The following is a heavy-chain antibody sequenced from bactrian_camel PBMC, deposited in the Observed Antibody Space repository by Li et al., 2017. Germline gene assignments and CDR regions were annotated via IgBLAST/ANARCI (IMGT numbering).Heavy chain of an antibody. D-gene: IGHD2*01. V-gene: IGHV3S53*01. Sequence: HVQLVESGGGSVQAGGSLRLSCVASGYRYCSYDFSWYRQAPGKEREMVAAMFTKTNLTYVPNSMKGRFTISQDHARKIVSLRMNSLKPEDTAMYFCAADTGGLHCYVASYYKYYGQGTQVTVS. CDR2: MFTKTNLT. CDR1: GYRYCSYD. J-gene: IGHJ4*01.